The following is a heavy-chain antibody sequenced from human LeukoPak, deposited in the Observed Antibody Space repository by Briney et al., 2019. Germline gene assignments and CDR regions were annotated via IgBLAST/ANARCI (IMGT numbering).Heavy chain of an antibody. J-gene: IGHJ5*02. D-gene: IGHD6-13*01. Sequence: GGSLRLSCAASGFTFSSYAMHWVRQAPGKGLEWVAVISYDGSNKYYADSVKGRFTIPRDNSKNTLYLQMNSLRAEDTAVYYCAREGAAAGTNWFDPWGQGTLVTVSS. CDR1: GFTFSSYA. V-gene: IGHV3-30*14. CDR3: AREGAAAGTNWFDP. CDR2: ISYDGSNK.